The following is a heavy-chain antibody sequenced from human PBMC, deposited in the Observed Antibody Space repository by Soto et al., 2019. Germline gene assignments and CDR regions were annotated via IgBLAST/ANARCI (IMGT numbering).Heavy chain of an antibody. V-gene: IGHV4-59*01. CDR1: GGSITNFH. Sequence: SETLSLTCTVSGGSITNFHWSWIRQPPGKGLEWIGCVYFSGSTKYNPSFKSRVTMSIDTSKNEFSLRLISVTAADSAAYFCAAYDSEGYFDYWGQGALVTVYS. CDR2: VYFSGST. CDR3: AAYDSEGYFDY. J-gene: IGHJ4*02. D-gene: IGHD3-22*01.